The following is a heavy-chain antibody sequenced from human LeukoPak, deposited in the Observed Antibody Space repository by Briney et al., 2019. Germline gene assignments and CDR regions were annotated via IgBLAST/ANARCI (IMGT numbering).Heavy chain of an antibody. J-gene: IGHJ4*02. Sequence: TGGSLRLSCAASGFTFSNYGMHWVRQAPDKGLEWVSSIGGLGGSTFYAVSVKGRFTISRDNSKNTLYLQMNSLRAEDTAVYYCAKRPDRSYYDRTGYYYFDYWGQGTLVTVSS. CDR3: AKRPDRSYYDRTGYYYFDY. D-gene: IGHD3-22*01. CDR2: IGGLGGST. V-gene: IGHV3-23*01. CDR1: GFTFSNYG.